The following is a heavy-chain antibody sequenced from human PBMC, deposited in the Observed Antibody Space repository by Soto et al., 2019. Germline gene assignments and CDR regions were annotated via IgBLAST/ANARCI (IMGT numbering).Heavy chain of an antibody. D-gene: IGHD3-3*01. J-gene: IGHJ4*02. CDR3: ARRDRFLEWSAYDY. CDR2: IIPIFGTA. CDR1: GGTFSSYA. V-gene: IGHV1-69*01. Sequence: QVQLVQSGAEVKKPGSSVKVSCKASGGTFSSYAISWVRQAPGQGLEWMGGIIPIFGTANYAQKFQGRVTITADESTSTAYKDVRNMRSEDTAVYYCARRDRFLEWSAYDYWGQGTLVTVSS.